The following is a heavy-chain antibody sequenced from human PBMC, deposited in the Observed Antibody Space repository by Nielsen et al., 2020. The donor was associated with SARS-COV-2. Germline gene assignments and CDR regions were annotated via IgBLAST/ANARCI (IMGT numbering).Heavy chain of an antibody. D-gene: IGHD5-12*01. V-gene: IGHV5-51*01. CDR2: VYPGDSDT. CDR1: GYSFTTYW. J-gene: IGHJ6*02. Sequence: GESLKISCQGSGYSFTTYWIGWVRQMPGKGLEWMGIVYPGDSDTRYSPSFQGQVTISADKSTSTAYLHWSSLKASDTAMYYCARLAGSGYDSYRFYNYYVDVWGQGTTVTVSS. CDR3: ARLAGSGYDSYRFYNYYVDV.